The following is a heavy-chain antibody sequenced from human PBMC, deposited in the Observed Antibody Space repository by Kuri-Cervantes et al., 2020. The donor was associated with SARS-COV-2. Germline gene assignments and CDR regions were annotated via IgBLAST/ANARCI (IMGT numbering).Heavy chain of an antibody. CDR1: GFTFSSYA. J-gene: IGHJ4*02. Sequence: GGSLRLSCAASGFTFSSYAMSWVRQAPGKGLEWVSAISGSGGSTYYTDSVKGRFTISRDNSKNTLYLQMNSLRAEDTAVYYCAKCSDIAAAGQTDYWGQGTLVTVSS. V-gene: IGHV3-23*01. CDR3: AKCSDIAAAGQTDY. D-gene: IGHD6-13*01. CDR2: ISGSGGST.